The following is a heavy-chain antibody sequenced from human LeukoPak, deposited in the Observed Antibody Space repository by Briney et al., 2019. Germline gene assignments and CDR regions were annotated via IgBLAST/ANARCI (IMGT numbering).Heavy chain of an antibody. CDR3: ARDYGRYYMDV. CDR1: GFTFSNYW. Sequence: GGSLRLSCATSGFTFSNYWMSWVRPAPGKGLEWVANIKQDGSEKYYVDSVKGRFTISRDNAKNSLYLQMNSLRAEDTAVYYCARDYGRYYMDVWGKGTTVTVSS. J-gene: IGHJ6*03. D-gene: IGHD3-16*01. CDR2: IKQDGSEK. V-gene: IGHV3-7*01.